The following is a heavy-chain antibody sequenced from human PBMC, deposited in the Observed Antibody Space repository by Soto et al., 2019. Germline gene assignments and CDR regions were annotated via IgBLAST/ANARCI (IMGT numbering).Heavy chain of an antibody. J-gene: IGHJ4*02. CDR2: IYYSGST. Sequence: WTWLRQHPPKGLEWIGHIYYSGSTYYNPSLKSRVTVSVDTSKNQFSLKLSSVTAADTAVYYCAREYYYDSSGFDYWGQGTLVTVSS. CDR3: AREYYYDSSGFDY. D-gene: IGHD3-22*01. V-gene: IGHV4-31*02.